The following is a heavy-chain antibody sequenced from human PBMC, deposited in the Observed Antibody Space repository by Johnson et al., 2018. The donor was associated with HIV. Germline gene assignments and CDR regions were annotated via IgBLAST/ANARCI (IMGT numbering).Heavy chain of an antibody. Sequence: VQLVESGGGVVQPGRSLRLSCAASGFTFDDYAMHWVRQAPGKGLEWVSGISWNSGSIGYADSVKGRFTIPRDNAKNTLYLQMNSLRAEDTAVYYCSIDPHPDTGTGTTRGAFDIWGQGTMVTVSS. CDR2: ISWNSGSI. CDR3: SIDPHPDTGTGTTRGAFDI. J-gene: IGHJ3*02. V-gene: IGHV3-9*01. CDR1: GFTFDDYA. D-gene: IGHD1-1*01.